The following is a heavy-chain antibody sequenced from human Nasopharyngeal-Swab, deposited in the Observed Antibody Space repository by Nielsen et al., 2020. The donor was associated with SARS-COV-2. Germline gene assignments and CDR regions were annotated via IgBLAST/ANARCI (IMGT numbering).Heavy chain of an antibody. V-gene: IGHV4-61*02. D-gene: IGHD1-14*01. CDR2: IYTSGST. CDR1: GGSISSGSYY. J-gene: IGHJ6*03. CDR3: ARSPPIEPYYYYYMDV. Sequence: SETLSLTCTVSGGSISSGSYYWSWIRQPAGKGLEWIGRIYTSGSTNYNPSLKSRVTISVDTSKNQFSLKLRSVTAADTAVYYCARSPPIEPYYYYYMDVWGKGTTVTVSS.